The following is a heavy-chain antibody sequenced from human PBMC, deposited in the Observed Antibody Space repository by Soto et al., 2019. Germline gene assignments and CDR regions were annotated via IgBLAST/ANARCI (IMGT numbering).Heavy chain of an antibody. CDR3: ARNGGRDYYFWSGYYDY. D-gene: IGHD3-3*01. V-gene: IGHV3-30-3*01. CDR2: ISYDGSNK. CDR1: GFTFSSYA. J-gene: IGHJ4*02. Sequence: QVQLVESGGGEVQPGRSLRLSCAASGFTFSSYAMHWVRQAPGKGLEWVAVISYDGSNKYYVDSVKGRFTISRDNSKNTLYVQMNSLRAEDTAVYFCARNGGRDYYFWSGYYDYWGQGTLVTVSS.